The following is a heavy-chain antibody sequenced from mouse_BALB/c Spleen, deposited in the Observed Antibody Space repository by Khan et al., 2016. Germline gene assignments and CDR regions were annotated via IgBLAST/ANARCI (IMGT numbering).Heavy chain of an antibody. Sequence: EVELVESGGDLVKPGGSLKLSCAASGFTFSTYGMSWVRQTPDKRLEWVATISSGGDYIFYLDSLRGRFTISRDNARNTLYLQMSSLKSEDTARYYCTRRDGWTMDYWGQGTSVTVSS. CDR2: ISSGGDYI. J-gene: IGHJ4*01. CDR3: TRRDGWTMDY. CDR1: GFTFSTYG. V-gene: IGHV5-6*01. D-gene: IGHD2-3*01.